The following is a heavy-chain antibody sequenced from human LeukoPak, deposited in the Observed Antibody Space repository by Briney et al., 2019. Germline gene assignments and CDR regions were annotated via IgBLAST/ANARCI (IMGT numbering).Heavy chain of an antibody. Sequence: SETLSLTCTVSGGSISSSSYYWGWIRQPPGKGLEWIGSIYYSGSTYYNPSLKSRVTISVDTSKNQFSLKLSSVTAADTAVYYCARPHYYGSGSSSYYFDYWGQGSLVTVSS. V-gene: IGHV4-39*07. CDR1: GGSISSSSYY. CDR3: ARPHYYGSGSSSYYFDY. D-gene: IGHD3-10*01. CDR2: IYYSGST. J-gene: IGHJ4*02.